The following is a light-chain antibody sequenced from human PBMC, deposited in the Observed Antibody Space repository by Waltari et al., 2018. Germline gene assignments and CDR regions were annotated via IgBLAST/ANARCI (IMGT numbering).Light chain of an antibody. CDR1: TGAVTSGYF. CDR3: LLFYGGAYV. CDR2: SAN. Sequence: QTVVTQEPSLTVSPGGTVTLTCASSTGAVTSGYFPTWFQQKPGQPPRSLIYSANNKHSWTPDRFSGSLSGGKAALTLSGVQPEDEADYYCLLFYGGAYVFGTGTKLTVL. V-gene: IGLV7-43*01. J-gene: IGLJ1*01.